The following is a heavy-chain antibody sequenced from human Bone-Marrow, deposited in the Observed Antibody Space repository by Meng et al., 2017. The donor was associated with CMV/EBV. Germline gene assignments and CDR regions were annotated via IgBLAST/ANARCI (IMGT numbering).Heavy chain of an antibody. D-gene: IGHD6-6*01. V-gene: IGHV3-21*01. CDR1: GLTFSSYS. CDR2: ISSSSSYI. CDR3: ASVSLIAARPHYYYYGQGV. J-gene: IGHJ6*02. Sequence: GGSLRLSCAASGLTFSSYSMNWVRQAPGKGLEWVSSISSSSSYIYYADSVKGRFTISRDNAKNSLYLQMNSLRAEDPAVYYCASVSLIAARPHYYYYGQGVWGQGTTVTVSS.